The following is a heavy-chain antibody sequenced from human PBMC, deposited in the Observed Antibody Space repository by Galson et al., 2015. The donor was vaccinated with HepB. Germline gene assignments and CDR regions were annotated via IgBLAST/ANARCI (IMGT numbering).Heavy chain of an antibody. D-gene: IGHD6-19*01. CDR2: INSDGSST. J-gene: IGHJ4*02. CDR1: GFTFSTYR. Sequence: SLRLSCAASGFTFSTYRMHWVRQVPGRGLVWVSRINSDGSSTHYADSVKGRFTISRDNAKNTLYLQMNSLRVEDTAIYYCARSRVERTVAGTFDYWGQGSLVTVSS. CDR3: ARSRVERTVAGTFDY. V-gene: IGHV3-74*01.